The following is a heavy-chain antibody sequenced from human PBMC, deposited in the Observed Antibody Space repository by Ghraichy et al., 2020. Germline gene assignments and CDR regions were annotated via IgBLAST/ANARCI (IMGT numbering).Heavy chain of an antibody. J-gene: IGHJ2*01. V-gene: IGHV4-61*01. CDR1: GGSVSSGSYY. CDR3: ARVRSSWEYWYFDL. D-gene: IGHD6-13*01. CDR2: IYYSGST. Sequence: SETLSLTCTVSGGSVSSGSYYWSWIRQPPGKGLEWIGYIYYSGSTNYNPSLKSRVTISVDTSKNQFSLKLSSVTAADTAVYYCARVRSSWEYWYFDLWGRGTLVTVSS.